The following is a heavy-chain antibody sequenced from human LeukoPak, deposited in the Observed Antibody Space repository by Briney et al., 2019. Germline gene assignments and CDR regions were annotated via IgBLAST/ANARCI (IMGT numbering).Heavy chain of an antibody. D-gene: IGHD2-2*02. CDR3: ARTIVVPAAILDYYMDV. V-gene: IGHV3-66*01. CDR2: IYSGGST. CDR1: GFTVSSNY. Sequence: GGSLRLSCAASGFTVSSNYMSWVRQAPGKGLEWVSVIYSGGSTYYADSVKGRFTISRDNSKNTLYLQMNSLRAEDTAVYYCARTIVVPAAILDYYMDVWGKGTTVTVSS. J-gene: IGHJ6*03.